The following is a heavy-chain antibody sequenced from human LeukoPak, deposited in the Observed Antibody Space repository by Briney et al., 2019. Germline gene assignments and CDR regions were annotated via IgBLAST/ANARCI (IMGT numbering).Heavy chain of an antibody. CDR2: IIQTGST. CDR3: ARDAVVNYDILTGYSPANWFDP. CDR1: GGSFGGYY. D-gene: IGHD3-9*01. Sequence: SETLSLTCAVYGGSFGGYYWSWIRQPPGKGLEWIGEIIQTGSTNYSPSLRSRVTISVDTSKNQFSLKLSSVTAADTAVYYCARDAVVNYDILTGYSPANWFDPWGQGTLVTVSS. J-gene: IGHJ5*02. V-gene: IGHV4-34*12.